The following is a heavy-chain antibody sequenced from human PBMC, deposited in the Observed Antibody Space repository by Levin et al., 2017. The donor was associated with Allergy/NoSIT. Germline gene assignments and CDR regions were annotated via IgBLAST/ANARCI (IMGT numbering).Heavy chain of an antibody. J-gene: IGHJ4*02. V-gene: IGHV1-2*02. D-gene: IGHD1-14*01. Sequence: GESLKISCKASGYTFTDYYMHWVRQAPGQGLEWMGWMNPNTGGTTYAQKFQGRVTMTRDTSISTAYMELGRLRSDDTAVFYCARDLVVDGISRPGDYWGPGTLVTVSS. CDR3: ARDLVVDGISRPGDY. CDR2: MNPNTGGT. CDR1: GYTFTDYY.